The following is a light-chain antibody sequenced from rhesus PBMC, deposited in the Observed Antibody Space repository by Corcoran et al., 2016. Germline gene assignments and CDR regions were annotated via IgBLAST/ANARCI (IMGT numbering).Light chain of an antibody. CDR3: QHGYGTPYS. J-gene: IGKJ2*01. Sequence: DIQMTQSPSSLSASVGDTVTITCRASQGISNNLACYQQKPGKVPKLLIYYESSLQSGVPTRLCGSGSGTDFTLTISSLQPEDFATYYCQHGYGTPYSFGQGTKVEIK. V-gene: IGKV1S15*01. CDR2: YES. CDR1: QGISNN.